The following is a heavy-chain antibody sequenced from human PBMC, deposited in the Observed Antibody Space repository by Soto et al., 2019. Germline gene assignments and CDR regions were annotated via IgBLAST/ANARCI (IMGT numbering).Heavy chain of an antibody. D-gene: IGHD3-22*01. CDR2: TNSDESRT. CDR3: ATHNYYTFEY. CDR1: GFTFSSYW. V-gene: IGHV3-74*01. J-gene: IGHJ4*02. Sequence: GGSLRLSCAASGFTFSSYWMHWVRQAPGKGLVWVSRTNSDESRTTYGDSVKGRFTISRDNSKNSLYLQMDSLRAEDTALYYCATHNYYTFEYWGQGALVTVSS.